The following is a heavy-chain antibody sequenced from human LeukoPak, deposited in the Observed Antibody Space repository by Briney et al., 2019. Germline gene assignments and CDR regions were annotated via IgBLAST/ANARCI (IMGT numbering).Heavy chain of an antibody. J-gene: IGHJ4*02. D-gene: IGHD2-2*01. CDR1: GFTFTDYW. CDR3: ARDRASHFDF. Sequence: GGSLRLSCAASGFTFTDYWMHWVRQAPGKGLVWVSGIKSDGSAATYAGSVKGRFTISRDNAKNTLYLQMNRLRAEDTAVYYCARDRASHFDFWGQGTVVTISS. CDR2: IKSDGSAA. V-gene: IGHV3-74*01.